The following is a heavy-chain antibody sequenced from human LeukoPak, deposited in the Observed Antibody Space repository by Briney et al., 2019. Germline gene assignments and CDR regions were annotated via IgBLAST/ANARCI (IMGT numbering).Heavy chain of an antibody. Sequence: ASVKVSCKASGYTFATFGVCWVLHAPGQGLEWMGWISAYNGDTKYEQKLQGRVTMTTDTSASTAYMELRSLRSDDTAVYYCARSGDGNWFDAWGQGTLVTVYS. CDR1: GYTFATFG. D-gene: IGHD3-10*01. CDR2: ISAYNGDT. CDR3: ARSGDGNWFDA. V-gene: IGHV1-18*01. J-gene: IGHJ5*02.